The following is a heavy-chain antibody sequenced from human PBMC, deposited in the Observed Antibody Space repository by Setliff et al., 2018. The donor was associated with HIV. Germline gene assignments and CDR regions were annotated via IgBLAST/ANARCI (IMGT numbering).Heavy chain of an antibody. CDR1: GFTFSSYA. CDR2: ISDSGGDT. Sequence: GGSLRLSCAAPGFTFSSYAMSWVRQAPGKGLEWVSAISDSGGDTYYPNSVKGRFTISRDNSKSALYLQMNSLRADDTAVYYCAKDDVPRDFDIWGQGTMVTVSS. CDR3: AKDDVPRDFDI. V-gene: IGHV3-23*01. J-gene: IGHJ3*02.